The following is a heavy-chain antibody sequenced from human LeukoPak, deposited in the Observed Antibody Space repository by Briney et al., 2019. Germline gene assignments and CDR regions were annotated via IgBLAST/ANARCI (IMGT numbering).Heavy chain of an antibody. V-gene: IGHV3-49*04. CDR3: TRDSPPPIVVVPAAIYYYYYGMDV. CDR1: GFTFADYA. Sequence: PGGSLRLSCTASGFTFADYAMSWVRQAPGKGLEWVGFVRSKAYGGTTEYAASVKGRFTISRDDSKSIDYLQMNSLKTEDTAVYYCTRDSPPPIVVVPAAIYYYYYGMDVWGQGTTVTVSS. CDR2: VRSKAYGGTT. D-gene: IGHD2-2*01. J-gene: IGHJ6*02.